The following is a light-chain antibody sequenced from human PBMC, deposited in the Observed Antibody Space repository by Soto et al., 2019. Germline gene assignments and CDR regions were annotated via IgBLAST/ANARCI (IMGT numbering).Light chain of an antibody. CDR2: DAS. CDR1: QSIGDS. V-gene: IGKV1-5*01. J-gene: IGKJ1*01. Sequence: DIQVTQSPSTLSASLGDRVTITCRATQSIGDSLAWYHQKPGTAPKLLIYDASSLERWVPSRFSSSGSGTEFTITISGLQHDDVETYCCQQYSGLSRTFGRGTRVEV. CDR3: QQYSGLSRT.